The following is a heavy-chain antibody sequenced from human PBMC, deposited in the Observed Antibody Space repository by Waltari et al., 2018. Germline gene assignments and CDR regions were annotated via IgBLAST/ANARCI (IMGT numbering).Heavy chain of an antibody. V-gene: IGHV3-23*01. CDR2: ISGSGGST. D-gene: IGHD3-3*01. CDR1: GFTFSSYA. CDR3: AKDRSRYDFWSGYYNTYYYYGMDV. Sequence: EVQLLESGGGLVQPGGSLRLSCAASGFTFSSYAMSWVRQAPGKGLEWVSAISGSGGSTYYADSVTGRFTVSRDNSKNTLYLQMNSLRAEDTAVYYCAKDRSRYDFWSGYYNTYYYYGMDVWGQGTTVTVSS. J-gene: IGHJ6*02.